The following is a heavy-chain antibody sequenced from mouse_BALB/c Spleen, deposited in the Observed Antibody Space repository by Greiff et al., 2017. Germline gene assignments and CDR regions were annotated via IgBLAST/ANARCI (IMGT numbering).Heavy chain of an antibody. CDR2: ISSGSSTI. D-gene: IGHD4-1*01. Sequence: EVQLMESGGGLVQPGGSRKLSCAASGFTFSSFGMHWVRQAPEKGLEWVAYISSGSSTIYYADTVKGRFTISRDNPKNTLFLQMTSLRSEDTAMYYCARSRLGYAMDYWGQGTSVTVSS. CDR3: ARSRLGYAMDY. V-gene: IGHV5-17*02. CDR1: GFTFSSFG. J-gene: IGHJ4*01.